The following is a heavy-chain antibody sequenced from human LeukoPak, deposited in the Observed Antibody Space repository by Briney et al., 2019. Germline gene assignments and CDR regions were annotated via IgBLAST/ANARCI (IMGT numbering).Heavy chain of an antibody. J-gene: IGHJ5*02. CDR2: IIPIFGTA. Sequence: SVKVSCKASGGTFSSYTISWVRQAPGQGLEWMGRIIPIFGTANYAQKFQGRVTITTDESTSTAYMELSSLRSEDTAVYYCATGYDFWSGLVGSDNWFDPWGQGTLVTVSS. V-gene: IGHV1-69*05. CDR1: GGTFSSYT. D-gene: IGHD3-3*01. CDR3: ATGYDFWSGLVGSDNWFDP.